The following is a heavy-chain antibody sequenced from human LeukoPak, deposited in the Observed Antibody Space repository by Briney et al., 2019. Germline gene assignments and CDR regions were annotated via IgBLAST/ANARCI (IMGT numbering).Heavy chain of an antibody. CDR1: GGSIRSNSYY. Sequence: SETLSLTCTVSGGSIRSNSYYWGWIRQPPGKGLEWIGSIYYSGSTYYNPSLKSRVTISVDKSKNQFSLKLSSVTAADTAVYYCAREVAAAGTGAFDPWGQGTLVTVSS. J-gene: IGHJ5*02. V-gene: IGHV4-39*07. D-gene: IGHD6-13*01. CDR2: IYYSGST. CDR3: AREVAAAGTGAFDP.